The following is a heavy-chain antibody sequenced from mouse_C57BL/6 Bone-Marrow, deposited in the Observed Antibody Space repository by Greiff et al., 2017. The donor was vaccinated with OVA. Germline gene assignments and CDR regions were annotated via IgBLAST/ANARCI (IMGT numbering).Heavy chain of an antibody. CDR2: INHNNGGT. CDR3: ARWGYGSSYWYFDV. J-gene: IGHJ1*03. D-gene: IGHD1-1*01. Sequence: VQLQPSGPELVKPGASVKISCKASGYTFTDYYMNWVKQSHGKSLEWIGDINHNNGGTSYNQKFKGKATLTVDKSSSTAYMELRSLTSEDSAVYYCARWGYGSSYWYFDVWGTGTTVTVSS. CDR1: GYTFTDYY. V-gene: IGHV1-26*01.